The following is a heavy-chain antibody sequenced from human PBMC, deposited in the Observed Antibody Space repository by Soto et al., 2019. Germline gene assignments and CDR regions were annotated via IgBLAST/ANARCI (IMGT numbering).Heavy chain of an antibody. CDR1: GDSISGYY. CDR3: ARARYYGAKNDF. D-gene: IGHD1-26*01. J-gene: IGHJ4*02. CDR2: IYSSGST. Sequence: QVRLQESGPGLVKPSETLSLTCTVSGDSISGYYWSWIRQPPGKRPEWLGCIYSSGSTNYNSSLRSRVTLSIDTPRSQFSRRLNSVTAADTAVYYCARARYYGAKNDFWGQGTRVTVSS. V-gene: IGHV4-59*01.